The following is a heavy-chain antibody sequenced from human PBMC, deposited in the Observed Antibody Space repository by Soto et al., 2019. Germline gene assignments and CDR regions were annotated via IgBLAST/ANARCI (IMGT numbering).Heavy chain of an antibody. Sequence: GASVKVSCKASGYTFTNYYMHWVRQAPGQGLEWMGVIIPSGGSTNYAQKFQGRVTMTRDTSTRIVYMELSSLRSEDTAVYYCARGGPEMATIGSFDYWGQGTLVTVSS. V-gene: IGHV1-46*01. CDR1: GYTFTNYY. CDR2: IIPSGGST. CDR3: ARGGPEMATIGSFDY. D-gene: IGHD3-16*01. J-gene: IGHJ4*02.